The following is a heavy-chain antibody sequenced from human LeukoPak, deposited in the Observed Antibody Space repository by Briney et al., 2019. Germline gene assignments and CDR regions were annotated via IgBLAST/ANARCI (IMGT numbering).Heavy chain of an antibody. CDR1: GFTVSSNY. J-gene: IGHJ3*02. CDR2: IYSGGST. CDR3: ARVEGQVGSAFDI. D-gene: IGHD3-10*01. V-gene: IGHV3-66*01. Sequence: GGSLRLSCAASGFTVSSNYMSWVRQAPGKGLEWVSVIYSGGSTYYADSVKGRFTISRDNSKYTLYLQMNSLRAEDTAVYYCARVEGQVGSAFDIWGQGTMVTVSS.